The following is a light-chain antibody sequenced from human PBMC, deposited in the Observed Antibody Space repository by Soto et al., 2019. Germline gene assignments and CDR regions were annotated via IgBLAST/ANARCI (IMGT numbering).Light chain of an antibody. Sequence: DIQMTQSPSSLSASVGDRVTITCRASQSISSYLNWYQQKPGKAPKLLIYAASSLQSGVPSRFSGSGSGTDFTLTISSLQPEDFATYYCQQSYTLTF. J-gene: IGKJ1*01. CDR2: AAS. CDR1: QSISSY. CDR3: QQSYTLT. V-gene: IGKV1-39*01.